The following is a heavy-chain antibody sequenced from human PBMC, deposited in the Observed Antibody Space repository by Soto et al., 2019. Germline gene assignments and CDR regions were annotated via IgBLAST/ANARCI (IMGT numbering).Heavy chain of an antibody. V-gene: IGHV1-2*04. CDR1: GYTFTGYY. D-gene: IGHD3-16*02. CDR2: INPNSGGT. CDR3: ARGRMITFGGVIVEAAFDI. J-gene: IGHJ3*02. Sequence: GASVKVSCKASGYTFTGYYMHWVRQAPGQGLEWMGWINPNSGGTNYAQKFQGWVTMTRDTSISTAYMELSRLRSDDTAVYYCARGRMITFGGVIVEAAFDIWGQGTMVTVSS.